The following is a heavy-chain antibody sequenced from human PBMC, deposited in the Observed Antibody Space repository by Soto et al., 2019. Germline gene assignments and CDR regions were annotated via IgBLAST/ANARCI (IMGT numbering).Heavy chain of an antibody. CDR2: LDGAGGST. Sequence: PGGSLRLSCLASGFTFSDYAMTWDRHVPGRGLEWVASLDGAGGSTCYADCVRGRFTSSRDNSQNTLFSLIKRLTVDDTAIYYCAAPPDEYASGVSSFTYDMDIWGRVTTVAVAS. D-gene: IGHD3-10*01. CDR1: GFTFSDYA. CDR3: AAPPDEYASGVSSFTYDMDI. J-gene: IGHJ6*02. V-gene: IGHV3-23*01.